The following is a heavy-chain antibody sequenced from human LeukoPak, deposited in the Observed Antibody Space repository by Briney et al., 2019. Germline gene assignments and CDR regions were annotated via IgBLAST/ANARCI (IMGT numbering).Heavy chain of an antibody. J-gene: IGHJ4*02. CDR2: ILNDGGST. CDR3: VRHNYGYDS. V-gene: IGHV3-74*01. CDR1: GFTFNTYW. Sequence: GGSLRLSCPASGFTFNTYWMHWVRQAPGEGPVWVAHILNDGGSTSYADSVKGRFIISRDNAKNTLSLQMNSLRAEDTAVYYCVRHNYGYDSWGQGTPVTVSS. D-gene: IGHD5-18*01.